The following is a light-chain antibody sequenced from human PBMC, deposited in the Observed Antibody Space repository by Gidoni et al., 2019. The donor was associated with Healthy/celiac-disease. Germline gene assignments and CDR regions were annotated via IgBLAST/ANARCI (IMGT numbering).Light chain of an antibody. CDR2: AAS. CDR1: QSISSY. CDR3: QQSYSTPWT. V-gene: IGKV1-39*01. Sequence: DIQMTQYPSSLSASVGDRVTITSRASQSISSYLNWYQQKPGKAPKLLIYAASSLQSGVPSRFSGSGSGTDFTLTISSLQPEDFATYYCQQSYSTPWTFGQXTKVEIK. J-gene: IGKJ1*01.